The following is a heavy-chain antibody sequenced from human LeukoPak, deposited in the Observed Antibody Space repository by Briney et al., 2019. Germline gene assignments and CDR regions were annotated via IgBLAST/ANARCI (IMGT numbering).Heavy chain of an antibody. CDR3: ARKAPYCSSTSCYMDNWNYRRGYFDY. CDR2: INHSGST. D-gene: IGHD2-2*02. Sequence: SETLSLTCAVYGGSFSGYYWSWIRQPPGKGLEWIGEINHSGSTNYNPSLKSRVTISVDTSENQFSLKLSSVTAADTAVYYCARKAPYCSSTSCYMDNWNYRRGYFDYWGQGTLVTVSS. CDR1: GGSFSGYY. J-gene: IGHJ4*02. V-gene: IGHV4-34*01.